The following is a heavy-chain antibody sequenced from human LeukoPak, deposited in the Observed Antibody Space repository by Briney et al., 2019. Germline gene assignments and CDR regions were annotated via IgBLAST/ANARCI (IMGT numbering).Heavy chain of an antibody. CDR2: ISAYNGNT. CDR1: GYTFTSYG. D-gene: IGHD3-3*01. CDR3: ARERKNFWSSYYIFPFDY. J-gene: IGHJ4*02. Sequence: ASVKVSCKASGYTFTSYGISWVRQAPGQGLEWMGWISAYNGNTNYAQKLQGRVTMTTDTYTSTAYMELRSLRSDDTAVYYCARERKNFWSSYYIFPFDYWGQGTLVTVSS. V-gene: IGHV1-18*01.